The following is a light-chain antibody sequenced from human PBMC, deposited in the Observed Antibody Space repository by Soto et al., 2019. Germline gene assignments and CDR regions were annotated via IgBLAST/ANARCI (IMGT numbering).Light chain of an antibody. J-gene: IGLJ1*01. Sequence: QSVLTQPPSVSGAPGQRVTISCTGSSSNIGAGYDVHWYQQLPGTAPKLLIYGNNNRPSGVPDRFSGSKSGTSASLAITGLQAEDEADYYCQSYDSSLSCDFGTGTKLTVL. CDR1: SSNIGAGYD. V-gene: IGLV1-40*01. CDR3: QSYDSSLSCD. CDR2: GNN.